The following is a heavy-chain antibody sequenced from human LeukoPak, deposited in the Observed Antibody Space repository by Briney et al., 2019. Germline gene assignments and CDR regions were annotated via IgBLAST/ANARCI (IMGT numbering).Heavy chain of an antibody. V-gene: IGHV3-23*01. Sequence: GGSLRLTCAASGFTFSSYAMSWVRQAPGKGLEWVSAISGSGGSTYYADSVKGRFTISRDNSKNTLYLQMNSLRAEDTAVYYCAKGIAAAGTMVVASYYGMDVWGQGTTVTVSS. J-gene: IGHJ6*02. CDR3: AKGIAAAGTMVVASYYGMDV. CDR1: GFTFSSYA. D-gene: IGHD6-13*01. CDR2: ISGSGGST.